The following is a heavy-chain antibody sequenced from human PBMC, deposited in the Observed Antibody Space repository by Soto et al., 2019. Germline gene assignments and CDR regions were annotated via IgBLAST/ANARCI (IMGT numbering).Heavy chain of an antibody. J-gene: IGHJ4*02. D-gene: IGHD3-9*01. CDR3: ARDADTTGHYSHFDL. CDR2: MSTGGNKK. V-gene: IGHV3-30*03. CDR1: GFTFSFYG. Sequence: QVQLVESGGGVVQPGGSLRLSGEAPGFTFSFYGFPWVRQAPGKGLEWVGVMSTGGNKKYYVDSVKGRFTVSRDDSRNMVYLEMSGLRAEDTAEYFCARDADTTGHYSHFDLWGRGALVAVS.